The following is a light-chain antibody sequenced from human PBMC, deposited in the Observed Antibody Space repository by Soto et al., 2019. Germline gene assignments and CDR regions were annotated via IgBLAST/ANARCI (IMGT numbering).Light chain of an antibody. Sequence: IVLTQSPATLSLSPGERATLSCRASQSVGTYLAWYQQKPGQAPRLLIYDASNRATGIPPRFSGSGSGTDFTLTISSLEPEDFAVYFCQQHSNWPPLTFGGGTTVQIK. CDR3: QQHSNWPPLT. CDR1: QSVGTY. V-gene: IGKV3-11*01. CDR2: DAS. J-gene: IGKJ4*01.